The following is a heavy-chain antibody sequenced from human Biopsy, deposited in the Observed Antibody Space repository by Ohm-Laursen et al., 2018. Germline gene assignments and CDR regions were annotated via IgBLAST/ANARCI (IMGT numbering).Heavy chain of an antibody. J-gene: IGHJ5*02. CDR3: ARGEGSSWFDP. V-gene: IGHV1-69*01. CDR1: GDSFTSYA. D-gene: IGHD1-26*01. CDR2: IIPIPNVA. Sequence: SSVKVSCKASGDSFTSYAIGWVRQAPGQGLEWMGGIIPIPNVATYAQKFQGRIAITADESTSTAYMELSSLTSDDTAVYFCARGEGSSWFDPWGHGTLVTVSS.